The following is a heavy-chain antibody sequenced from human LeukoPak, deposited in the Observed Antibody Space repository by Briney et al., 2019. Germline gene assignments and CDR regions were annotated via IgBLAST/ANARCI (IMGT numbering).Heavy chain of an antibody. V-gene: IGHV4-34*01. CDR2: INHSGST. Sequence: SETLSLTCAVYGGSFSGYYWSWIRQPPGKGLEWIGEINHSGSTNYNPSLKSRVTISVDTSKNQFSLKLSSVTAADTAVYYCARGLGEWEPLYYFDYWGQGTLATVSS. D-gene: IGHD3-16*01. CDR1: GGSFSGYY. CDR3: ARGLGEWEPLYYFDY. J-gene: IGHJ4*02.